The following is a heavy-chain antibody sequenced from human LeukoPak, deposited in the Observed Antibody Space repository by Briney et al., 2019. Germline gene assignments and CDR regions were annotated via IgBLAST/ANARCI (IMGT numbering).Heavy chain of an antibody. CDR1: GGSFSGYY. V-gene: IGHV4-34*01. D-gene: IGHD3-3*01. Sequence: SETLSLTCAVYGGSFSGYYWSWIRQPPGKGLEWSGAINHSGSTNYNPPLKNRSTISVDTSKTHFYLKLSSVTAAATDVYYCARVINDFWSGRGAFDIWGQGTMVTVSS. CDR3: ARVINDFWSGRGAFDI. J-gene: IGHJ3*02. CDR2: INHSGST.